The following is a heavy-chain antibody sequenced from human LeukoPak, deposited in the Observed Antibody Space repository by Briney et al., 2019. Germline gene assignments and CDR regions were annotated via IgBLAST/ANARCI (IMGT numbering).Heavy chain of an antibody. CDR3: ARDLPISGIAAAGYFDY. CDR2: IIPIFGTA. V-gene: IGHV1-69*01. Sequence: GSSVKVSCKASGGTFSSYAISWVRQAPGQGLEWMGGIIPIFGTANYAQKFQGRVTITADESTSTAYMELSSLRSEDTAVYHCARDLPISGIAAAGYFDYWGQGTLVTVSS. J-gene: IGHJ4*02. CDR1: GGTFSSYA. D-gene: IGHD6-13*01.